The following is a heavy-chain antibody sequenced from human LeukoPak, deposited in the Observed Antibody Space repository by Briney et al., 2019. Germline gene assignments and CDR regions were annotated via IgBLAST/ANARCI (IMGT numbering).Heavy chain of an antibody. CDR2: INPNSGGT. CDR1: GYTFTGYY. J-gene: IGHJ3*02. D-gene: IGHD3-9*01. CDR3: ARDAGYDILTGYDAFDI. V-gene: IGHV1-2*02. Sequence: ASVKVSCKASGYTFTGYYMHWVRQAPGQGLEWMGWINPNSGGTNYAQKFQGRVTMTRDTSISTAYMELSRLRSDDTAVYYCARDAGYDILTGYDAFDIWGQGTVVTVSS.